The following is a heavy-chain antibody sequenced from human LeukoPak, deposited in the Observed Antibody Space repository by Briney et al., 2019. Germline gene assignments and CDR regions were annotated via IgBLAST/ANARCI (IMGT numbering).Heavy chain of an antibody. V-gene: IGHV3-7*01. Sequence: GGSLRLSCAASGFTFSSYWMSWVRQAPGKGLEWVANIKQDGSEKYYVDSVKGRFTISRDNAKNSLYLQMNSLRAEDTAVYYCARDGPPHILEWFVSLFPEKEYYFDYWGQGTLVTVSS. CDR3: ARDGPPHILEWFVSLFPEKEYYFDY. CDR1: GFTFSSYW. J-gene: IGHJ4*02. CDR2: IKQDGSEK. D-gene: IGHD3-3*01.